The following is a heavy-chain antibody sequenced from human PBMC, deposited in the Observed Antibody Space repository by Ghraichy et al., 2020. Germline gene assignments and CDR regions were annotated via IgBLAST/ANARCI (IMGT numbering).Heavy chain of an antibody. V-gene: IGHV3-74*01. CDR3: GGVYNTSPRYYFGMDV. Sequence: GGSLTLSCAASGFLFSDLSSTWSSQFPGRGWRWLPRMNIVVDGTTSEESVKGRFTISRNKAKNPLYLQLNSLRAEDTVVYYCGGVYNTSPRYYFGMDVWGQGTTVPVPS. D-gene: IGHD3-10*01. CDR1: GFLFSDLS. CDR2: MNIVVDGT. J-gene: IGHJ6*02.